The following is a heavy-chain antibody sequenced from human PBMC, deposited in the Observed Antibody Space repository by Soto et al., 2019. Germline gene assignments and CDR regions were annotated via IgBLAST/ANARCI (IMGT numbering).Heavy chain of an antibody. Sequence: SETLSLTCTVSGGSLSTYYWSWIRQPPGKGLEWIVYMSYSGSSNYNPSLKSRVTMSVDTSKNQVSLKLSSVTAADTAVYYCAKTRITSTAATFDPWGQGTLVTVSS. CDR2: MSYSGSS. J-gene: IGHJ5*02. CDR1: GGSLSTYY. D-gene: IGHD1-20*01. V-gene: IGHV4-59*01. CDR3: AKTRITSTAATFDP.